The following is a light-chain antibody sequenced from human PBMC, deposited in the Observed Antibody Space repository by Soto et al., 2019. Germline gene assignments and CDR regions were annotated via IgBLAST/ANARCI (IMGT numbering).Light chain of an antibody. J-gene: IGKJ3*01. Sequence: DIQMTQSPSSLSASVGDRVTISCRASQGISNYLAWYQQKPGEAPRLLIYAASRLQSGVSFRFTGSGAGTDFTLTISSLQPEDVATYYCQNYNWPPFTFGPGTKVDNK. CDR1: QGISNY. V-gene: IGKV1-27*01. CDR3: QNYNWPPFT. CDR2: AAS.